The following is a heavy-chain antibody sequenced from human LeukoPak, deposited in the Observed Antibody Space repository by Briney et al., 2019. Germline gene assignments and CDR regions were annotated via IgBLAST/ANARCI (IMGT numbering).Heavy chain of an antibody. J-gene: IGHJ5*02. Sequence: SETLSLTCAVYGGSFSGYYWSWIRQPPGKGLEWIGEINHSGSTNYNPSLKSRVTILVDTSKNQFSLKLSSVTAADTAVYYCSAVGEDNWFDPWGQGTLVTVSS. CDR2: INHSGST. V-gene: IGHV4-34*01. D-gene: IGHD3-10*01. CDR3: SAVGEDNWFDP. CDR1: GGSFSGYY.